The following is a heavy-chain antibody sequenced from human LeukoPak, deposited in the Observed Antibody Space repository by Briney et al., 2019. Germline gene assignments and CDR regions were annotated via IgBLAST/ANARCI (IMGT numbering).Heavy chain of an antibody. CDR2: ISAYNGNT. CDR1: GYTFTSYG. CDR3: ARVARGSYPYYFDY. V-gene: IGHV1-18*01. Sequence: GASVKVSCKASGYTFTSYGISWVRQAPGQGLEWMGWISAYNGNTNYAQKLQGRVTMTTDTSTSTAYMELRSLRSDDTAVYYCARVARGSYPYYFDYWGQGTLVTVSS. D-gene: IGHD1-26*01. J-gene: IGHJ4*02.